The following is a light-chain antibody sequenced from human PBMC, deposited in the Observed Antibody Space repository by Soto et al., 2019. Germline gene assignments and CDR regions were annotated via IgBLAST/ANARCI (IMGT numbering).Light chain of an antibody. V-gene: IGKV3-11*01. CDR3: QQRNNWTWT. Sequence: EIVLTHSPGTMSLSPGERATLFCRASQSVYNYLAWYQLKPGQAPRLLIYDASNRATGIPARFGASGSGTDFTLTISRLETEDFAFYDCQQRNNWTWTFGQGTKVDIK. J-gene: IGKJ1*01. CDR2: DAS. CDR1: QSVYNY.